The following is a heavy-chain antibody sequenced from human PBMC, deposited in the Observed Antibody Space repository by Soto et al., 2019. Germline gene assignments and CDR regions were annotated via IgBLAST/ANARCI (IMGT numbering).Heavy chain of an antibody. D-gene: IGHD3-22*01. V-gene: IGHV4-31*03. CDR1: GGSISSGGYY. Sequence: SETLSLTCTVSGGSISSGGYYWSWICQHPGKGLEWIGYIYYSGSTYYNPSLKSRVTISVDTSKNQFSLKLSSVTAADTAVYYCATYYDSSGYFHNWFDPWGQGTLVTVSS. J-gene: IGHJ5*02. CDR2: IYYSGST. CDR3: ATYYDSSGYFHNWFDP.